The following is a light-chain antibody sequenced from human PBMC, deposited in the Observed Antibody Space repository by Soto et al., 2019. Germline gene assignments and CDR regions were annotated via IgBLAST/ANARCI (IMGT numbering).Light chain of an antibody. CDR1: QGISDR. V-gene: IGKV1-12*01. CDR3: QQAYSFPRT. J-gene: IGKJ4*01. Sequence: DIQMTQSPSSVSASVGDRVTITCRASQGISDRLAWYQQKPGKAPKLLIYSASTLYSGVPSGFSGSGSGTDFTLIISNLQPEDFATYYWQQAYSFPRTFGGGTKVDIK. CDR2: SAS.